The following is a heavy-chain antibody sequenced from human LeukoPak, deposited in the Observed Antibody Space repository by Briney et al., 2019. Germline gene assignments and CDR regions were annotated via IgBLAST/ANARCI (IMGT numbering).Heavy chain of an antibody. V-gene: IGHV3-53*01. Sequence: TGGSLRLSCVASGLTVNSNYMSWVSQAPGKGLEWVSAIYSGGATYYADSVKGRLTVSRDDSKNTLYLQMYRLRAEDTAMYYCVSQKWLYAFDIWGQGTMVTVSS. D-gene: IGHD5-24*01. J-gene: IGHJ3*02. CDR3: VSQKWLYAFDI. CDR2: IYSGGAT. CDR1: GLTVNSNY.